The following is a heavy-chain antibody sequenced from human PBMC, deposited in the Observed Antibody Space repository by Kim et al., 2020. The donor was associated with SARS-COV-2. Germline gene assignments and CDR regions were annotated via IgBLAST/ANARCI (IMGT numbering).Heavy chain of an antibody. V-gene: IGHV3-15*01. J-gene: IGHJ4*02. Sequence: GGSLRLSCAASGFTFSNAWMSWVRQAPGKGLEWVGRIKSKTDGGTTDYAAPVKGRFTISRDDSKNTLYLQMNSLKTEDTAVYYCTPHYDILTGYVYWGQGTLVTVSS. D-gene: IGHD3-9*01. CDR2: IKSKTDGGTT. CDR1: GFTFSNAW. CDR3: TPHYDILTGYVY.